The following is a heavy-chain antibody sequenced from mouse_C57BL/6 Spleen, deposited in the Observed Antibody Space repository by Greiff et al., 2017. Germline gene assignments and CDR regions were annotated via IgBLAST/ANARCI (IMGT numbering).Heavy chain of an antibody. D-gene: IGHD1-1*01. CDR1: GFTFSDYG. Sequence: EVHLVESGGGLVKPGGSLKLSCAASGFTFSDYGMHWVRQAPEKGLEWVAYISSGSSTIYYADTVKGRFTISRDNAKNTLFLQMTSLRSEDTAMYYCASGGFYGSRRRYFDYWGQGTTLTVSS. CDR3: ASGGFYGSRRRYFDY. CDR2: ISSGSSTI. V-gene: IGHV5-17*01. J-gene: IGHJ2*01.